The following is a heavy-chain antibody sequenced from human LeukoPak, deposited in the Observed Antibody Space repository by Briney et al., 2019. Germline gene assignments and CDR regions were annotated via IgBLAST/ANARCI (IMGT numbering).Heavy chain of an antibody. J-gene: IGHJ5*02. V-gene: IGHV1-58*01. CDR1: GFTFSSST. Sequence: SVKVSCKTSGFTFSSSTVQWVRQARGQRPEWLGWIGLGSGDTKYAQRVQERLTLTRDMSTNTAYMGLSSLRSEDTAVYYCVAERYSDGCCWFDPWGQGTLVTVSS. CDR2: IGLGSGDT. CDR3: VAERYSDGCCWFDP. D-gene: IGHD6-25*01.